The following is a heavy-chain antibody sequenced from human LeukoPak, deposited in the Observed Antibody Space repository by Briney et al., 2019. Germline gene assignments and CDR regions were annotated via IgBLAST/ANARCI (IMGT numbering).Heavy chain of an antibody. CDR2: IYYSGST. CDR1: GGSISKSGYY. J-gene: IGHJ4*02. V-gene: IGHV4-39*07. Sequence: PSETLSLTCTVPGGSISKSGYYWGWLRQPPGKGLEWIANIYYSGSTYYNPSLQSRVTISVDTSKNQFFLNLRSVTAADSAVYYCARDGSDNWGQFDFWGQGALVTVSS. D-gene: IGHD1-1*01. CDR3: ARDGSDNWGQFDF.